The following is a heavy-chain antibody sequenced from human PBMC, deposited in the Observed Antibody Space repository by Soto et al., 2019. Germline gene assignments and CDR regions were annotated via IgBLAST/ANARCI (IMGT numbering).Heavy chain of an antibody. J-gene: IGHJ6*02. D-gene: IGHD4-4*01. CDR3: ARASGSPSTVTGGYYYYYGMDV. V-gene: IGHV4-4*02. CDR1: GGSISSSNW. Sequence: KASETLSLTCAVSGGSISSSNWWSWVRQPPGKGLEWIGEIYHSGSTNYNPSLKSRVTISVDKSKNQFSLKLSSVTAADTAVYYCARASGSPSTVTGGYYYYYGMDVWGQGTTVTVSS. CDR2: IYHSGST.